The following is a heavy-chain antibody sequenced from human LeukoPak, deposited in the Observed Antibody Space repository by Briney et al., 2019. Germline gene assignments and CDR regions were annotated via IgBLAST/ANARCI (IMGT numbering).Heavy chain of an antibody. D-gene: IGHD6-19*01. CDR3: AKVHSSGWFFDY. CDR2: IRYDGSNK. J-gene: IGHJ4*02. V-gene: IGHV3-30*02. CDR1: GFTFISYG. Sequence: GGSLRLSCAASGFTFISYGMHWVRQAPGKGLEWVAFIRYDGSNKYYADSVKGRFTISRDNSKNTLYLQMNSLRAKDTAVYYCAKVHSSGWFFDYWGQGTLVTVSS.